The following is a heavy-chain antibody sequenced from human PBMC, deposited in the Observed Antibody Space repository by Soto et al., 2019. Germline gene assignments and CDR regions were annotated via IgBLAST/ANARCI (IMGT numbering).Heavy chain of an antibody. Sequence: SETLSLTCAVYGGSFSGYYWSWIRQPPGKGLEWIGEINHSGSTNYNPSLKSRLTMSINTSKNQFSLKLTSVTAADTAVYYCAREKHSGSPFYFDYLGQGTLVTVSS. J-gene: IGHJ4*02. CDR2: INHSGST. CDR1: GGSFSGYY. D-gene: IGHD1-26*01. CDR3: AREKHSGSPFYFDY. V-gene: IGHV4-34*09.